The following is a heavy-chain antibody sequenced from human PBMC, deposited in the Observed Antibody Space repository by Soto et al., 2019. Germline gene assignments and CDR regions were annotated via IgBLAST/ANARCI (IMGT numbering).Heavy chain of an antibody. D-gene: IGHD2-15*01. J-gene: IGHJ5*02. CDR1: GGSVSSGSYY. V-gene: IGHV4-61*01. CDR2: IYYSGST. CDR3: ARGNCSGGSCYTWFDP. Sequence: SETLSLTCTVSGGSVSSGSYYWSWIRQPPGKGLEWIGYIYYSGSTNYNPSLKGRVTISVDTSKNQFSLKLSSVTAADTAVYYCARGNCSGGSCYTWFDPWGQGTLVTVSS.